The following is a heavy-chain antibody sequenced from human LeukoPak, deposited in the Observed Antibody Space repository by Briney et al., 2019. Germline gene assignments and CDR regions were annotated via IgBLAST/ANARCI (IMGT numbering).Heavy chain of an antibody. Sequence: PGGSQRLSCAASGFTFSSYSMNWVRQAPGKGLEWVSSISSSSSYIYYADSVKGRFTISRDNAKNSLYLQMNSLRAEDTAVYYCARDPGSGWSSFDYWGQGTLVTVSS. J-gene: IGHJ4*02. CDR2: ISSSSSYI. CDR3: ARDPGSGWSSFDY. V-gene: IGHV3-21*01. CDR1: GFTFSSYS. D-gene: IGHD6-19*01.